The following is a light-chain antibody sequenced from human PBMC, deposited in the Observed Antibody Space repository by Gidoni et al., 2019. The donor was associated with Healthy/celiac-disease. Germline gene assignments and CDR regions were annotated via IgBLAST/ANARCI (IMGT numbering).Light chain of an antibody. V-gene: IGKV1-5*03. CDR3: QQYNSYSGT. CDR1: QSISSW. J-gene: IGKJ3*01. CDR2: TAS. Sequence: DIQMTQSPSTLSASVGDRVTITCRASQSISSWLAWYQQKPGKAPKLLIYTASSLESGVPSRFSGSGSGTEFTLTISSLQPDDFATYYCQQYNSYSGTFGPGTKVDIK.